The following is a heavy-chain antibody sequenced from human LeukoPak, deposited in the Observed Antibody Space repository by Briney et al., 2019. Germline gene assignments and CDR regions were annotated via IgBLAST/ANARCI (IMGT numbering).Heavy chain of an antibody. J-gene: IGHJ5*02. D-gene: IGHD5-18*01. CDR2: ISAYNGNT. CDR1: GYTFTSYG. V-gene: IGHV1-18*01. CDR3: AREERGYSYGYGGFDP. Sequence: ASVKVSCKASGYTFTSYGISWVRQAPGQGLEWMGWISAYNGNTNYAQKLQGRVTMTTDTSTSTAYMEVRRLRYDDTAVYYCAREERGYSYGYGGFDPWGQGTLVTVSS.